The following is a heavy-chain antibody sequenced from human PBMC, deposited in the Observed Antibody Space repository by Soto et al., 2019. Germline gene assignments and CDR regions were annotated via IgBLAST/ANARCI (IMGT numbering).Heavy chain of an antibody. D-gene: IGHD3-9*01. J-gene: IGHJ6*02. CDR3: GAREADIFAYYFYYGMDV. Sequence: QVQLVQSGAEVKKPGSSVKVSCKASGGTFSSYAISWVRQAPGQGLEWMGGIIPIFGTANYAQKFQGRVTITPDESQSTAYMELGSIRTEDTAVYYCGAREADIFAYYFYYGMDVWGQGNTVTVSS. CDR2: IIPIFGTA. CDR1: GGTFSSYA. V-gene: IGHV1-69*01.